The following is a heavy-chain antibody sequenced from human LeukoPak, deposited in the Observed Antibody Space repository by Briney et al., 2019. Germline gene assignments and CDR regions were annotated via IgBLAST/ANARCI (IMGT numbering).Heavy chain of an antibody. D-gene: IGHD1-26*01. CDR2: IYTSGST. J-gene: IGHJ4*02. CDR3: ARSPQGWEYYRGEFDY. CDR1: GGSISSGSYY. V-gene: IGHV4-61*02. Sequence: SETLSLTCTVSGGSISSGSYYWSWIRQPAGKGLEWIGRIYTSGSTNYNPSLKSRVTISVDTSNNQFSLKLSSVTAADTAVYYCARSPQGWEYYRGEFDYWGQGTLVTVSS.